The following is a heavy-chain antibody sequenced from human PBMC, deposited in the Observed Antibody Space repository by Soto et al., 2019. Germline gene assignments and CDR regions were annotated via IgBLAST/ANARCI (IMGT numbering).Heavy chain of an antibody. Sequence: PGESLKISCKGFGYNFNYYWIAWVRQMPGKGLEWMGVIFPRVSDTRYSPSFEGQVTISVDKSTSTAYFQWNSLMASDTAIYYCARHSYTVAGRNKPTSGLDTWGQGTSVTVSS. V-gene: IGHV5-51*01. CDR3: ARHSYTVAGRNKPTSGLDT. CDR2: IFPRVSDT. J-gene: IGHJ6*01. CDR1: GYNFNYYW. D-gene: IGHD6-19*01.